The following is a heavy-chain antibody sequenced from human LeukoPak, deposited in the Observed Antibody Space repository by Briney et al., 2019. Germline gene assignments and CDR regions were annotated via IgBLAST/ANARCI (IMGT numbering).Heavy chain of an antibody. Sequence: GGSLRLSCLASGITLSGYWMHWVPQAPGGGLVWVSRIKADGSSTTYADSVKGRFTTSRDNAKSTLYLQMNSLRVEDTAVYYCVRGPSSGYGRFDYWGQGTLVTVSS. J-gene: IGHJ4*02. CDR2: IKADGSST. CDR1: GITLSGYW. CDR3: VRGPSSGYGRFDY. V-gene: IGHV3-74*01. D-gene: IGHD3-22*01.